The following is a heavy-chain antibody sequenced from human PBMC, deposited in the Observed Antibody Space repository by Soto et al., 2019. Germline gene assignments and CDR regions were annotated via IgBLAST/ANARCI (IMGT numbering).Heavy chain of an antibody. CDR3: ARVRLVAGSAFYCAMDV. V-gene: IGHV3-21*01. Sequence: GGSLRLSCVASGFDLTSSRMNWVRQAPGKCLEWVASISGSGKDTFYRHSVKGRFAISRDSAGTSLFLRMDSVKVEDTAVYHCARVRLVAGSAFYCAMDVWGPGXAVTVYS. CDR1: GFDLTSSR. J-gene: IGHJ6*02. CDR2: ISGSGKDT. D-gene: IGHD6-6*01.